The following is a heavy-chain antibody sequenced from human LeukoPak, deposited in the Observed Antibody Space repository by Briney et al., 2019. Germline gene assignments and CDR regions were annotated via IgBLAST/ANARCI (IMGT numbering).Heavy chain of an antibody. CDR1: GGSISSYY. CDR3: ARDVGGYNYGYSVDY. D-gene: IGHD5-18*01. J-gene: IGHJ4*02. CDR2: IYTSGST. V-gene: IGHV4-4*07. Sequence: SETLSLTCTVSGGSISSYYWSWIRQPAGKGLEWIGRIYTSGSTSYNSTLKSRVTMSVDTSKNQFSLKLRSVTAADTAVYYCARDVGGYNYGYSVDYWGQGTLVSVSS.